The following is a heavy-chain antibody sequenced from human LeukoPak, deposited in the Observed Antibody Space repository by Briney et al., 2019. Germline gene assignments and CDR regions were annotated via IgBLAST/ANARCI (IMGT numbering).Heavy chain of an antibody. CDR2: ICSDTTNQ. CDR3: PKDAQRGFDYSNSLEH. J-gene: IGHJ5*02. D-gene: IGHD4-11*01. Sequence: PGTSLRLSCAASGFTFSHFGMHWVRQAPGKGLEWVAVICSDTTNQYYADSVKGRFTISRDNFKRTVSLEMNSLRAEDTAVYYWPKDAQRGFDYSNSLEHWGQGALVIVSS. V-gene: IGHV3-33*06. CDR1: GFTFSHFG.